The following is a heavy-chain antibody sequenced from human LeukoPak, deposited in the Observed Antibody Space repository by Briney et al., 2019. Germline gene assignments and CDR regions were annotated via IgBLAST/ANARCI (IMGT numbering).Heavy chain of an antibody. CDR3: AKERNTSGAFDI. CDR1: GFTFSTYA. CDR2: ISGSGGST. Sequence: GGSLRLSCAASGFTFSTYAMSWVRQAPGKGLEWVSAISGSGGSTYYADSVKGRFTISRDNAKNSLYLQMNSLRAEDTALYYCAKERNTSGAFDIWGQGTMVTVSS. D-gene: IGHD1-1*01. V-gene: IGHV3-23*01. J-gene: IGHJ3*02.